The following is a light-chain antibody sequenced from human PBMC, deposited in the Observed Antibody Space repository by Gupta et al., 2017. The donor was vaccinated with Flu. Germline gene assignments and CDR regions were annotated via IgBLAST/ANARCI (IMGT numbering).Light chain of an antibody. CDR2: KAS. J-gene: IGKJ4*01. CDR3: QHYSTYPLA. V-gene: IGKV1-5*03. CDR1: QSSTNW. Sequence: PFTLSASIGDRVTITCRASQSSTNWLAWYQQKPGKAPKLLIYKASNLEGGVPSTFSGSGSGTEFTLIISSLQPDDFATYYCQHYSTYPLAFGGGTKVEIK.